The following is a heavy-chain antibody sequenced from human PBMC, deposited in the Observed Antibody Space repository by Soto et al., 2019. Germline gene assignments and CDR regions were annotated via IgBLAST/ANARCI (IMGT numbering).Heavy chain of an antibody. CDR1: GFTFSSYS. J-gene: IGHJ4*02. Sequence: EVQLVESGGGLVKPGGSLRLSCAASGFTFSSYSMNWVRQAPGKGLEWVSSISSSSNNIYYADSVKGRFTISRDNAKNSLYLRMSSLRAEDTAVYYCARDLENFWGQGTLVTVSS. D-gene: IGHD1-7*01. CDR3: ARDLENF. CDR2: ISSSSNNI. V-gene: IGHV3-21*01.